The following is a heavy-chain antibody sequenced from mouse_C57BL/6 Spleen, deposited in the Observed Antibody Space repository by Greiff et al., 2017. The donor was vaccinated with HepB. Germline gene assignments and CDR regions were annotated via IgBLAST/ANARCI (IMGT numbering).Heavy chain of an antibody. CDR2: ISDGGSYT. Sequence: EVKLVESGGGLVKPGGSLKLSCAASGFTFSSYAMSWVRQTPEKRLEWVATISDGGSYTYYPDNVKGRFTISRDNAKNNLYLQMSHLKSEDTAMYYCARGGYDYDAWFAYWGQGTLVTVSA. CDR1: GFTFSSYA. V-gene: IGHV5-4*03. J-gene: IGHJ3*01. D-gene: IGHD2-4*01. CDR3: ARGGYDYDAWFAY.